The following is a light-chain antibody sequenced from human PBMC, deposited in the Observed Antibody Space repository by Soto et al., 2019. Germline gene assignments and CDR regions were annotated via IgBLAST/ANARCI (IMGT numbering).Light chain of an antibody. CDR1: QTISSW. V-gene: IGKV1-5*03. J-gene: IGKJ1*01. CDR2: KAS. CDR3: QQSFSTPPT. Sequence: DIHMTHSPSTLSGSVGDRVTITCRASQTISSWLAWYQQKPGQAPKLLIYKASTLKSGVPSRFSGSGSGTNFTLTISGLQSEDFATYFCQQSFSTPPTSGQGTKVDIK.